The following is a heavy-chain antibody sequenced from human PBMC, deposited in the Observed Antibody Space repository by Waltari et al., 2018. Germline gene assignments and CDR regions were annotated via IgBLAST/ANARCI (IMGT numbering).Heavy chain of an antibody. V-gene: IGHV1-69*01. D-gene: IGHD2-21*02. Sequence: QVQLVQSGAEVKKPGSSVKVSCKASGGTFSSYAISWVRQAPGQGLEWMGGTIPIFGTENYAQRFQGRVTITADESTSTAYRELSSLRSEDTAVYYCASGLYCGGDCYRPFDYWGQGTLVTVSS. CDR1: GGTFSSYA. CDR2: TIPIFGTE. J-gene: IGHJ4*02. CDR3: ASGLYCGGDCYRPFDY.